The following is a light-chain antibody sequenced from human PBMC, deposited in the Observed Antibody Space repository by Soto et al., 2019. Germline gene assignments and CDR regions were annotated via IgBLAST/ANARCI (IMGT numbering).Light chain of an antibody. CDR2: AAS. Sequence: DIQMTQSPSSVSASVGDRVTITCRASHVISSCLAWYQQKPGKAPKLLIYAASRLQSGVPSRFSGSESGADFTLTISSLQPEDVATYYCQQTNNFPYTFGQGTKLEIK. J-gene: IGKJ2*01. V-gene: IGKV1-12*01. CDR3: QQTNNFPYT. CDR1: HVISSC.